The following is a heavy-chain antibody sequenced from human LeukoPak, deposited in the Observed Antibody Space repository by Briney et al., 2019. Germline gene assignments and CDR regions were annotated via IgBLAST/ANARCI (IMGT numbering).Heavy chain of an antibody. V-gene: IGHV3-23*01. J-gene: IGHJ4*02. D-gene: IGHD3-3*01. CDR1: GFTFSSYA. Sequence: GGSLRLSCAASGFTFSSYAMSWVRQAPGKWLEWVSAISGSGGSTYYADSVKGRFTISRDNSKNTLYLQMNSLRAEGTAVYYCAKDPSLITIFGVDFDYWGQGTLVTVSS. CDR3: AKDPSLITIFGVDFDY. CDR2: ISGSGGST.